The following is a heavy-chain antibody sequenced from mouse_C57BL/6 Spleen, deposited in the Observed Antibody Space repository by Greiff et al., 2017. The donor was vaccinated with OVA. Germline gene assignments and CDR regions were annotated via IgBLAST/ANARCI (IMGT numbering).Heavy chain of an antibody. CDR3: ARTPPPNTILGFDY. V-gene: IGHV2-2*01. Sequence: VQRVESGPGLVQPSQSLSITCTVSGFSLTSYGVHWVRQSPGKGLEWLGVIWSGGSTDYNAAFISRLSISKDTSKSQVFFKMNSLQADDTAIYYCARTPPPNTILGFDYWGQGTTLTVSS. CDR2: IWSGGST. J-gene: IGHJ2*01. CDR1: GFSLTSYG. D-gene: IGHD2-12*01.